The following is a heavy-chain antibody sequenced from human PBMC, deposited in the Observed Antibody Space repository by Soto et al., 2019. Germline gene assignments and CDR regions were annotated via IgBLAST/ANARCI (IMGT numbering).Heavy chain of an antibody. V-gene: IGHV1-46*01. J-gene: IGHJ4*02. CDR1: GYTFTSYY. Sequence: QVQLVQSGAEVKKPGASVKVSCKASGYTFTSYYMHWVRQAPGQGLEWMGIINPSGGSTSYAQKSRARDTSTRDTPTSTVYMELSSRRSEDTAVYYCARDLEGIAVAGALDYWGQGTLVTVSS. CDR3: ARDLEGIAVAGALDY. CDR2: INPSGGST. D-gene: IGHD6-19*01.